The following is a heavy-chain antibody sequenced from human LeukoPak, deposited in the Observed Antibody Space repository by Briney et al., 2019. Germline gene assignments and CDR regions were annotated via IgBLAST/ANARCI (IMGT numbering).Heavy chain of an antibody. D-gene: IGHD3-22*01. CDR3: AKDLSIYCDTRGFDP. CDR2: ISSSSSYI. J-gene: IGHJ5*02. Sequence: GGSLRLSCAASGFTFSTYSINWVRQAPGKGLEWVSSISSSSSYIYYADSVKGRFTISRDNAKNSLYLQMNSLRAEDTAMYHCAKDLSIYCDTRGFDPWGQGTMVTVSS. V-gene: IGHV3-21*01. CDR1: GFTFSTYS.